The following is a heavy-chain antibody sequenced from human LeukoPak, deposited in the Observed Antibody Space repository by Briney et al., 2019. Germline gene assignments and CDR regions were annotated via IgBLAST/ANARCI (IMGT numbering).Heavy chain of an antibody. CDR1: GGSISSGNSY. V-gene: IGHV4-30-4*01. Sequence: SETLSLTCTVSGGSISSGNSYWSWIRQPPGKGLEWIGYIFYSGSTDYNPSLKSRVTISVDSSKNQFSLKVTSVTAADTAVYYYAKTGGELVFDYWGQGTLVTVSS. CDR3: AKTGGELVFDY. D-gene: IGHD1-1*01. CDR2: IFYSGST. J-gene: IGHJ4*02.